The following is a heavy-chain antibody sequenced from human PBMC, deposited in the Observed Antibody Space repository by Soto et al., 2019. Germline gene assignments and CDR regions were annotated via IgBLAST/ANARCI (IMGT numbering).Heavy chain of an antibody. CDR1: GFTFSSYS. CDR3: AKDRSAQRLSRIVVAAPEYFEH. CDR2: ISGTGGKT. J-gene: IGHJ1*01. D-gene: IGHD3-22*01. V-gene: IGHV3-23*01. Sequence: GGSLRLSCAASGFTFSSYSMSWVRQAPGKGLEWVSVISGTGGKTYYADSVKGRFTISRDNSKNTLYLQMNSLRAEDTAVYYCAKDRSAQRLSRIVVAAPEYFEHWGQGTLVTVSS.